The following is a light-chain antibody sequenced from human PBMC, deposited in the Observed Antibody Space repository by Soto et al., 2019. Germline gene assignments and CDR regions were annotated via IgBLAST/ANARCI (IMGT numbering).Light chain of an antibody. CDR2: EAT. J-gene: IGLJ3*02. CDR3: CSFAGSGATWV. CDR1: NRDVGSFNF. V-gene: IGLV2-23*01. Sequence: QAVVTQPASVSGSPGQSITISCTGTNRDVGSFNFVSWYQQHPGKVPKLIIYEATKRPSGVSNRFACSKSGNTASLTISGLQAEDEADYYCCSFAGSGATWVFGGGTMVTVL.